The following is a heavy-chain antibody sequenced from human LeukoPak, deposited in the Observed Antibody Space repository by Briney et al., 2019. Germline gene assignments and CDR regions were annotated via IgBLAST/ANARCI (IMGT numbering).Heavy chain of an antibody. J-gene: IGHJ4*02. D-gene: IGHD3-10*01. Sequence: GGSLRLSCAASGFTFSSYGMSWVRQAPGKGLEWVSAITGSGGGTYYADSVKGRFTISRDNSKNTLYLQMNSLRVEDTAVYYCAKGPRTVRFGDRHKGIFDYWGQGTLVTVSS. CDR2: ITGSGGGT. V-gene: IGHV3-23*01. CDR1: GFTFSSYG. CDR3: AKGPRTVRFGDRHKGIFDY.